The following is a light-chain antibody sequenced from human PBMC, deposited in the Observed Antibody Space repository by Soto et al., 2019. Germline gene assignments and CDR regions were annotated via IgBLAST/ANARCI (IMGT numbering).Light chain of an antibody. V-gene: IGLV1-40*01. CDR3: QSYDSSLSGWV. CDR2: GNS. Sequence: QSVLTQPPSVSGAPGQRVTISFTGSSSNIGAGYDVHWYQQLPGTAPKLLIYGNSNRPSGVPDRFSGSKSGTSASLAITGLQADDEADYYCQSYDSSLSGWVFGGGTKLTVL. J-gene: IGLJ3*02. CDR1: SSNIGAGYD.